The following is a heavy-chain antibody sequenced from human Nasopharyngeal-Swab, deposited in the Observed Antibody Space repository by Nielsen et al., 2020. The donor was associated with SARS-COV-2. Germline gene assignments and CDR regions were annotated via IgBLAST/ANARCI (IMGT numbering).Heavy chain of an antibody. CDR3: ASTVKDIVVVLAAPGFLEPSRGYYYYYYIDV. D-gene: IGHD2-2*01. Sequence: GTLALPCTVSGRPNSSYYWIWMREPRGKGLEGGGYMYYSESTNYNPSRKSRVTISLDTSKKQFFLKLSSVTAADTAVYYFASTVKDIVVVLAAPGFLEPSRGYYYYYYIDVWGKGTTVTVSS. V-gene: IGHV4-59*01. CDR1: GRPNSSYY. J-gene: IGHJ6*03. CDR2: MYYSEST.